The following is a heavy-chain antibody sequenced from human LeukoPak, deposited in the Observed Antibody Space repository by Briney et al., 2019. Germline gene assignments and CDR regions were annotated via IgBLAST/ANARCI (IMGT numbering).Heavy chain of an antibody. V-gene: IGHV1-3*01. CDR1: GYTFTSYA. CDR2: INAGNGNT. D-gene: IGHD3-10*01. Sequence: ASVEVSCKASGYTFTSYAMHWVRQAPGQRLEWMGWINAGNGNTKYSQKFQGRVTITRDTSASTAYMELSSLRSEDAAVYYCARGGLWFGSLGLYFDYWGQGTLVTVSS. CDR3: ARGGLWFGSLGLYFDY. J-gene: IGHJ4*02.